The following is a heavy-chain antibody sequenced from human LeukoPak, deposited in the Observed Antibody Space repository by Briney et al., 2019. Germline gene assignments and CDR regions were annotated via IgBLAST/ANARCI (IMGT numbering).Heavy chain of an antibody. CDR2: INPSGGST. CDR1: GYTFTSYY. D-gene: IGHD6-19*01. V-gene: IGHV1-46*01. J-gene: IGHJ4*02. Sequence: ASVKLSCKASGYTFTSYYIHWVRQGPGQGLERMGIINPSGGSTSYAQKFQGRVTMTRDTSTSTVYMELRSLRSEDTAVYFCARDPYSSGLLDYWGQGTLVTVSS. CDR3: ARDPYSSGLLDY.